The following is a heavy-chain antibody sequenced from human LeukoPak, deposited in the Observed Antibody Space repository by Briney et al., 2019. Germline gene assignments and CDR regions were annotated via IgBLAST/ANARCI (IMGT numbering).Heavy chain of an antibody. V-gene: IGHV3-23*01. D-gene: IGHD2-15*01. CDR1: GFTFTKYA. Sequence: GGTLRLSCAASGFTFTKYAMSWVRQAPGKGLEWVSVISGSGGSTYYADSVKGRFTISRDNSKNTLFLQMNSLRAEETAVYYCAKGWSYMDVWGKGTTVTISS. J-gene: IGHJ6*03. CDR2: ISGSGGST. CDR3: AKGWSYMDV.